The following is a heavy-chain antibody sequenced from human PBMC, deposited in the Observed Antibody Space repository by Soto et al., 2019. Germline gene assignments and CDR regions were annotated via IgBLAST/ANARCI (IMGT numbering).Heavy chain of an antibody. J-gene: IGHJ1*01. Sequence: QVQLVESGGGVVQPGRSLRLSCAASGFTFSSYGMHWVRQAPGKGLEWVAVISYDGSNKYYADSVKGRFTISRDNSKNTLYLQMNSLRAEDTAVYYCAKDLAVTTVTTGYFQHWGQGTLVTVSS. V-gene: IGHV3-30*18. CDR1: GFTFSSYG. CDR3: AKDLAVTTVTTGYFQH. CDR2: ISYDGSNK. D-gene: IGHD4-17*01.